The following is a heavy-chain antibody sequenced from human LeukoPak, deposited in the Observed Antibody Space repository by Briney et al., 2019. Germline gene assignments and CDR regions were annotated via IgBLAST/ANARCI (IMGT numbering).Heavy chain of an antibody. J-gene: IGHJ6*02. D-gene: IGHD3-22*01. V-gene: IGHV3-64*01. Sequence: PGGSLRLSCAASGFTFSSYAMHWVRQAPGKGLEYVSAISSNGGSTYYANSVKGRFTISRDNSKNTLYLQMGSLRAEDMAVYYCARGPSAYYYDSSGYYGPNGVDVWGQGTTVTVSS. CDR2: ISSNGGST. CDR3: ARGPSAYYYDSSGYYGPNGVDV. CDR1: GFTFSSYA.